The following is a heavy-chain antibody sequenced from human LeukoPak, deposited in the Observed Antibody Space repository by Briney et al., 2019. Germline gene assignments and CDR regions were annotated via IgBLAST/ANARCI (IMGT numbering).Heavy chain of an antibody. Sequence: PSETLSLTCTVSGGSISSYYWSWIRQPPGKGLEWIGYIYYSGSTNYNPSLKSRVTISVDTSKNQFSLKLSSVTAADTAVYYCASFRKGSFDYWGQGTLVTVSS. CDR3: ASFRKGSFDY. J-gene: IGHJ4*02. CDR1: GGSISSYY. CDR2: IYYSGST. V-gene: IGHV4-59*01.